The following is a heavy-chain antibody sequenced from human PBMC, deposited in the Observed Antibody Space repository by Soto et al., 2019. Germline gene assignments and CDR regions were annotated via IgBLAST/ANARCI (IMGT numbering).Heavy chain of an antibody. CDR2: IYYSGST. J-gene: IGHJ6*03. CDR3: ARALGGWFGEFNYYYYYYMDV. V-gene: IGHV4-31*03. CDR1: GGSISSGGYY. Sequence: PSETLSLTCTVSGGSISSGGYYWSWIRQHPGKGLEWIGYIYYSGSTYYNPSLKSRVTISVDTSKNQFSLKLSSVTAADTAVYYCARALGGWFGEFNYYYYYYMDVWGKGTTVTVSS. D-gene: IGHD3-10*01.